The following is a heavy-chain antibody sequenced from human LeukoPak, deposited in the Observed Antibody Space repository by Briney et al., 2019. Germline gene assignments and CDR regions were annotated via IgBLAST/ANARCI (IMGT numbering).Heavy chain of an antibody. CDR3: AKERAGYTNPYYFDY. Sequence: PGGSLRLSCAASGFTFSTYAMSWVRQAPGKGLEWVSTISGSGANTYYADSVRGRFTIARDNSKNKIYMHMNSLRAEDTAVYECAKERAGYTNPYYFDYWGQGTLVTVSS. CDR2: ISGSGANT. CDR1: GFTFSTYA. J-gene: IGHJ4*02. D-gene: IGHD2-2*02. V-gene: IGHV3-23*01.